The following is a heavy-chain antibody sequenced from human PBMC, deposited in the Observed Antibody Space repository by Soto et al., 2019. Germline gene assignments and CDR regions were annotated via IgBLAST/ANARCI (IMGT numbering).Heavy chain of an antibody. CDR1: GFTFSSYS. CDR3: ARLVDCSSTSCYYYGMDV. J-gene: IGHJ6*02. Sequence: EVQLVESGGGLVQPGGSLRLSCAASGFTFSSYSMNWVRQAPGKGLEWVSYISSSSSTIYYADSVKGRFTISRDNAKNSLYLQMISLRDEDTAVYYCARLVDCSSTSCYYYGMDVWGQGTTVTVSS. V-gene: IGHV3-48*02. CDR2: ISSSSSTI. D-gene: IGHD2-2*01.